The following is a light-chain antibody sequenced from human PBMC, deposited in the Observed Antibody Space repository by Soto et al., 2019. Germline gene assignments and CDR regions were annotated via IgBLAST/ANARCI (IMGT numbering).Light chain of an antibody. CDR2: KTS. CDR3: QKYMSYGSWT. V-gene: IGKV1-5*03. J-gene: IGKJ1*01. CDR1: QSISAE. Sequence: DIQMTQSPSTLSASVGDRVTITCRASQSISAELAWYQQKPGKAPNLLIYKTSNLESGVPSRFSGSGSGTEFTLTISSLQPDDFATYCCQKYMSYGSWTFGQGTKVEVK.